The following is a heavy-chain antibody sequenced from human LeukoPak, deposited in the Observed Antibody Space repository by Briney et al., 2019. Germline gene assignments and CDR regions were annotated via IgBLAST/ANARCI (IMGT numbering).Heavy chain of an antibody. CDR3: AKETSESYSPLEY. CDR1: GFTFSSYW. Sequence: GGSLRLSCAASGFTFSSYWMSWVRQAPGKGLEWVANIKQDGSEKYYVDSVKGRFTISRDNAKNSLYLQMNSLRAEDTAIYYCAKETSESYSPLEYWGQGTLVTVSS. V-gene: IGHV3-7*03. D-gene: IGHD1-26*01. CDR2: IKQDGSEK. J-gene: IGHJ4*02.